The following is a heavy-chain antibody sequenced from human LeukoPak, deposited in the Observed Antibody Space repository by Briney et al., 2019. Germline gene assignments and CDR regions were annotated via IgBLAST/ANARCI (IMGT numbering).Heavy chain of an antibody. D-gene: IGHD2-15*01. V-gene: IGHV1-18*01. CDR2: ISPYNGNT. J-gene: IGHJ5*02. CDR1: DYTFTFFD. Sequence: GASVKVSCKASDYTFTFFDISWVRQAPGQGLEWMGWISPYNGNTNYAQKFQGRVSMTTDTSTSTAYMELRSLRSEDTAVYYCARAGDLGYCSGGSCRDNWFDPWGQGTLVTVSS. CDR3: ARAGDLGYCSGGSCRDNWFDP.